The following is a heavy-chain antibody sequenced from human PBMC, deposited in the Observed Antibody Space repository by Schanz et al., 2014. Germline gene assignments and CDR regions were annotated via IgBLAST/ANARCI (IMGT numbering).Heavy chain of an antibody. CDR3: ARQMGRLSSSRGNYFDY. J-gene: IGHJ4*02. V-gene: IGHV4-4*02. D-gene: IGHD6-13*01. CDR2: FYVDGRN. Sequence: QVQLQESGPGLVKPSQTLSLTCAVSGGSISSGYWWNWVRQAPEKGLVWIGEFYVDGRNNYNPSLKTRATITGDPPKTQCSRKRRCATAADTALYYCARQMGRLSSSRGNYFDYWGQGTLVTVSS. CDR1: GGSISSGYW.